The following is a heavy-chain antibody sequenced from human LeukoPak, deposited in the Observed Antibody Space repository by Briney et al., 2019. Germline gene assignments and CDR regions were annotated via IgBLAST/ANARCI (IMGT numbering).Heavy chain of an antibody. D-gene: IGHD3-10*01. Sequence: GGSLRLSCAASGFTFSSYAMSWVRQAPGKGLEWVSAISGSGGSTYYADSVKGRFTISRDNSKNTLYLQMNSPRAEDTAVYYCAKDTLVRGPSALDYWGQGTLVTVSS. J-gene: IGHJ4*02. CDR1: GFTFSSYA. CDR3: AKDTLVRGPSALDY. V-gene: IGHV3-23*01. CDR2: ISGSGGST.